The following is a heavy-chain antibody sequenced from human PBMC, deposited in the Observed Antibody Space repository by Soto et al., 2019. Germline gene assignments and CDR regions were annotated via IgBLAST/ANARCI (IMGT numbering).Heavy chain of an antibody. J-gene: IGHJ4*02. CDR2: INENGANT. CDR3: AVVSQNALPRRAY. V-gene: IGHV3-23*01. Sequence: EVQLLESGGGLVQPGESLRLSCVVSGFIFRNYYMSWVRQAPGKGPEWVSGINENGANTYYAGSVKGGVTISRDNSKDTLYLQMICRSAEDTDVYYCAVVSQNALPRRAYWGQGTLVTVSS. D-gene: IGHD2-15*01. CDR1: GFIFRNYY.